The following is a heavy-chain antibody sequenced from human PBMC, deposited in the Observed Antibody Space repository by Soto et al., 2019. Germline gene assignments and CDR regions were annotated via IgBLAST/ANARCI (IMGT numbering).Heavy chain of an antibody. D-gene: IGHD6-13*01. CDR3: AKDALSTSWYEFDY. J-gene: IGHJ4*02. CDR2: ISASGGST. CDR1: GFIFSSYA. Sequence: EVQLLDSGGGLVQPGGSLRLSCASSGFIFSSYAMSWVRQAPGKGLEWVSGISASGGSTYYADSVKGRFTISRDNSKNTRYLQMNSLRGEDTAVYYCAKDALSTSWYEFDYWGQGTLVTVSS. V-gene: IGHV3-23*01.